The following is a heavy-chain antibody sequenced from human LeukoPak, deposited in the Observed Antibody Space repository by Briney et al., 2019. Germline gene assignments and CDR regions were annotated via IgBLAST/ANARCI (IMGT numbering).Heavy chain of an antibody. CDR2: ITGSGGST. V-gene: IGHV3-23*01. CDR1: GFTFTTYA. J-gene: IGHJ4*02. D-gene: IGHD2-15*01. Sequence: GGSLRLSCAASGFTFTTYALTWVRQAPGKGLEWVSAITGSGGSTYYADSVRGRFTISRDNAKNSLYLQMPSLRAEDTAVYFCVRDNPRCCGVVPANVDDYWGQGTLVTVSS. CDR3: VRDNPRCCGVVPANVDDY.